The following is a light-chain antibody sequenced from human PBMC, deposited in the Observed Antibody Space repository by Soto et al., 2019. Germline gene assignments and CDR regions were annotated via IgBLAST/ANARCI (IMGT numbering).Light chain of an antibody. CDR2: GAS. V-gene: IGKV3-20*01. CDR3: QQYGISGT. J-gene: IGKJ1*01. Sequence: ENVLTQSPGTLSLSPGERATLSCRATQSVSSSFLAWYQQKPGQAPRLLIFGASNRATGIPDRFSGSGSETDFTLTISRLEPEDFAVYYCQQYGISGTFGQGTKVDIK. CDR1: QSVSSSF.